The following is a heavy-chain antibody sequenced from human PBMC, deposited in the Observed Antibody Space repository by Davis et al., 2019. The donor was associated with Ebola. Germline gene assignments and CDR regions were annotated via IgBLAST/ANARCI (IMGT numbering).Heavy chain of an antibody. CDR1: GVSFSGPY. Sequence: SETLSLTCAVYGVSFSGPYWSWVRQSPGKGLEWIGEINRSGSANYHPSLRSRVTISVDMSKNHISLKLSSVTAADSAVYYCACSSPITLIRPYYYYTGMNVWGQGTPVTVSS. CDR2: INRSGSA. CDR3: ACSSPITLIRPYYYYTGMNV. V-gene: IGHV4-34*01. D-gene: IGHD3-10*01. J-gene: IGHJ6*02.